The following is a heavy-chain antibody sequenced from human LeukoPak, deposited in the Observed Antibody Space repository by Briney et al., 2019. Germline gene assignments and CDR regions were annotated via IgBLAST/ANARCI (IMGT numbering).Heavy chain of an antibody. CDR2: ITSGSSYR. J-gene: IGHJ4*02. CDR3: ASVPYNWNDGRIDY. D-gene: IGHD1-1*01. Sequence: GGSLRLSCAASGFTFSSYSMNWVRQAPGKGLEWVSSITSGSSYRYYADSVKGRFTISRDNAKNSLYLQMNSLRAEDTAVYYCASVPYNWNDGRIDYWGQGTLVTVSS. CDR1: GFTFSSYS. V-gene: IGHV3-21*01.